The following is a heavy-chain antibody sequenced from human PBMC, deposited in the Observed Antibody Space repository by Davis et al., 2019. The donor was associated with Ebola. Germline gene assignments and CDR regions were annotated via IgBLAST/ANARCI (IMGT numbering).Heavy chain of an antibody. J-gene: IGHJ4*02. CDR1: GFTFSGSA. D-gene: IGHD5-18*01. CDR3: TSGYTYGHAPDY. V-gene: IGHV3-73*01. CDR2: IRSKANSYAT. Sequence: GESLKISCAASGFTFSGSAMHWVRQASGKGLEWVGRIRSKANSYATAYAASVKGRFTISRDDSKNTAYLQMNSLKTEDTAVYYCTSGYTYGHAPDYWGQGTLVTVSS.